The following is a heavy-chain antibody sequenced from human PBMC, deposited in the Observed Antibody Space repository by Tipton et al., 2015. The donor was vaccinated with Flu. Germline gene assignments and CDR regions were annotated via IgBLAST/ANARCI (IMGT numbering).Heavy chain of an antibody. D-gene: IGHD3-10*01. CDR3: ARDQGFGGGLTYDYYAMDV. CDR1: GDSIGSGGDY. J-gene: IGHJ6*02. Sequence: LRLSCTVSGDSIGSGGDYWSWIRQHPGKGLEWIGSIYYSGSTYYNPSLESRLSISVGTSKNQFSLKLISMTAADAAVYYCARDQGFGGGLTYDYYAMDVWGQGTTVTVSS. CDR2: IYYSGST. V-gene: IGHV4-31*03.